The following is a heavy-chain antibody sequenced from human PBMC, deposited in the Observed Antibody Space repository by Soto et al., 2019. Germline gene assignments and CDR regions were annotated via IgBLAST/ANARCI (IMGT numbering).Heavy chain of an antibody. CDR3: ARDAPIYYSSGWNFDY. D-gene: IGHD6-19*01. Sequence: GGSLRLSCAASGFAFSSYSMNWVRQAPGKGLEWVSSISSSNIYIYYADSVKGRFTISRDNAKNTLYLQMNSLRAEDTAVYYCARDAPIYYSSGWNFDYWGQGTLVTVSS. V-gene: IGHV3-21*01. CDR1: GFAFSSYS. J-gene: IGHJ4*02. CDR2: ISSSNIYI.